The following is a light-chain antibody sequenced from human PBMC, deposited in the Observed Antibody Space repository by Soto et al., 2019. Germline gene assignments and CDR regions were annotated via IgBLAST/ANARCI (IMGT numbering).Light chain of an antibody. CDR3: QHCGNSLWT. CDR2: GAS. Sequence: EIVLTQSPGTLSLSPGERATLSCRASQSVASRNLAWYQQKSGQAPRLLIYGASSSAIHTPDRFSGSGSGTDFALTISGLEPEGFAVDYCQHCGNSLWTFGQGPKVEI. V-gene: IGKV3-20*01. CDR1: QSVASRN. J-gene: IGKJ1*01.